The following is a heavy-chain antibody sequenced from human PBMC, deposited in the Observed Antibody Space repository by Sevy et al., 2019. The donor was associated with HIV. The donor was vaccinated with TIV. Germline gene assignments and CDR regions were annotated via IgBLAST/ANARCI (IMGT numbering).Heavy chain of an antibody. CDR3: ARERGVVVAATPTYYFDY. Sequence: GGSLRLSCAASGFTFSSYWMSWVRQAPGKGLEWVANIKQDGSEKYYVDSVKGRLTNCRDNAKNSLYLQMNGLRAEDTAVYYCARERGVVVAATPTYYFDYWGQGTLVTVSS. V-gene: IGHV3-7*01. J-gene: IGHJ4*02. CDR2: IKQDGSEK. CDR1: GFTFSSYW. D-gene: IGHD2-15*01.